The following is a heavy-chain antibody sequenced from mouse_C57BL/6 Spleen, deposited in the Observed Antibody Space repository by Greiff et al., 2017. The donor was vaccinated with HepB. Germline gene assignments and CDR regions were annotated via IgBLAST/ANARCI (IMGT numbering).Heavy chain of an antibody. CDR2: IHPNSGST. J-gene: IGHJ3*01. CDR3: ARDGYGSKKAWFDY. CDR1: GYTFTSYW. V-gene: IGHV1-64*01. Sequence: QVQLQQPGAELVKPGASVKLSCKASGYTFTSYWMHWVKQRPGQGLEWIGMIHPNSGSTNYNEKFKSKATLAVDKSSSTAYMQLSSLTSEDSAVYYWARDGYGSKKAWFDYWGQGTLVTVSA. D-gene: IGHD1-1*01.